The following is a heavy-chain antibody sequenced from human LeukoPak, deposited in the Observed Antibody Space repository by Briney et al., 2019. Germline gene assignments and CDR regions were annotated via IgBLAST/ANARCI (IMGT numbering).Heavy chain of an antibody. CDR2: IYYSGST. D-gene: IGHD3-3*01. CDR1: GGSISSGDYY. CDR3: ARSNYDFWSGYLMDY. V-gene: IGHV4-30-4*02. J-gene: IGHJ4*02. Sequence: SETLSLTCTVSGGSISSGDYYWSWIRQPPGKGLEWIGYIYYSGSTYYNPSLKSRVTISVDTSKNQFSLKLSSVTAADTAVYYCARSNYDFWSGYLMDYWGQGTLVTVSS.